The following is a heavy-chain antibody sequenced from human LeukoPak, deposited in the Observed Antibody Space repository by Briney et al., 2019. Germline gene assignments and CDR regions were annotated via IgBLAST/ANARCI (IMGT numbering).Heavy chain of an antibody. V-gene: IGHV3-33*01. CDR3: ARGNSDAFDI. D-gene: IGHD4-23*01. CDR1: GFTFSNYA. Sequence: PGGSLRLSCAASGFTFSNYAMHWVRQAPGKGLEWMAIIWYDGSYKYYADSVKGRFTISRDNSKNTLYLQVNSLTAVDTAVYYCARGNSDAFDIWGHGTMVTVSS. CDR2: IWYDGSYK. J-gene: IGHJ3*02.